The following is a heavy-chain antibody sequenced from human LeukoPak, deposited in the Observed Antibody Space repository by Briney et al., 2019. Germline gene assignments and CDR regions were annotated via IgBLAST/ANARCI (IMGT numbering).Heavy chain of an antibody. J-gene: IGHJ4*02. CDR1: GFAFSNSA. CDR2: ISGIVSGT. D-gene: IGHD3-22*01. CDR3: AKHYCDSSGYFYCFDY. V-gene: IGHV3-23*01. Sequence: PGGSLRLSCAATGFAFSNSAMTCVRQGPGKGLEWVSGISGIVSGTYYADSVKGRFTISRDNSKNTLYLQMNSLRAEDTAVYYCAKHYCDSSGYFYCFDYWGQGTLVTVSS.